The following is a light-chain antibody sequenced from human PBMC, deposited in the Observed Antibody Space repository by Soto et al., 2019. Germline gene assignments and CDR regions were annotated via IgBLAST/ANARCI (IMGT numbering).Light chain of an antibody. CDR2: AAS. J-gene: IGKJ5*01. Sequence: DIQMTQSPSSVSASVGDRVTITCRASQDISSWLAWYQQKPGKAPKLLIYAASSLQSGVPSRFSGSESGTDFTLTISSLQPEDFATYYCQQANSFPITFGQGTRLEIK. V-gene: IGKV1D-12*01. CDR3: QQANSFPIT. CDR1: QDISSW.